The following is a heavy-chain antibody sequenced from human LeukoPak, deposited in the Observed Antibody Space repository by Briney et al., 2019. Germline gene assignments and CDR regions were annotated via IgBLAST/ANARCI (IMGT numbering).Heavy chain of an antibody. CDR1: GFTFSRYR. J-gene: IGHJ4*02. D-gene: IGHD3-10*01. Sequence: GGSLRLSCAASGFTFSRYRMHWSPQTPGKGLLWVSRINSDASTTTYADSVKGRFTISRDNAKNTLFLQMNSLRAEDTAVYYCARDYYGSGSYGLFDFWGRGTLVTVS. CDR3: ARDYYGSGSYGLFDF. V-gene: IGHV3-74*01. CDR2: INSDASTT.